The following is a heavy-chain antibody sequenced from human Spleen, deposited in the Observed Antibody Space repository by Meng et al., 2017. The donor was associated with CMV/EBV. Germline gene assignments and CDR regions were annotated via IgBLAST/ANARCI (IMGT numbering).Heavy chain of an antibody. CDR2: IWYDGSDK. V-gene: IGHV3-33*06. Sequence: GGSLRLSCAASGFTFNNYGMHWVRQAPGKGLEWVAIIWYDGSDKYYTDSVKGRFTISRDNSKNTVYLQMKSLRAEDTAVYYCAKDQKYYYGSGSYGTGYFDYWGQGTLVTVSS. CDR3: AKDQKYYYGSGSYGTGYFDY. J-gene: IGHJ4*02. D-gene: IGHD3-10*01. CDR1: GFTFNNYG.